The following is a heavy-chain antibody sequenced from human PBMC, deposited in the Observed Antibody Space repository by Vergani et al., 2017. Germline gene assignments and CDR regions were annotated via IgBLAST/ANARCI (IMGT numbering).Heavy chain of an antibody. CDR1: GGTFSSYA. V-gene: IGHV1-69*01. CDR3: ASRPAVTGSGYYFSDY. CDR2: IIPIFGTA. J-gene: IGHJ4*02. D-gene: IGHD3-22*01. Sequence: QVQLVQSGAEVKKPGSSVKVSCKASGGTFSSYAISWVRQAPGQGLEWLGGIIPIFGTANYAQKFQGRVTITADESPSTAYMELSSLRSEDTAVYYCASRPAVTGSGYYFSDYWGQGTLVTVSS.